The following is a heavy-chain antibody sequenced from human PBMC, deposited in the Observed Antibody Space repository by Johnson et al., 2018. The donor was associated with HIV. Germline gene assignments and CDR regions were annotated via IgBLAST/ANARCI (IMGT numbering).Heavy chain of an antibody. V-gene: IGHV3-48*04. CDR3: TTDPSGGSPFDAFDI. J-gene: IGHJ3*02. D-gene: IGHD2-15*01. Sequence: VQLVESGEGVVQPGRSLRLSCTSALSFSGYAMHWVRQAPGKGLEWVSYISGSGNSIYYADSVKGRFTISRDNAKNSLYLQMNSLKTEDTAVYYCTTDPSGGSPFDAFDIWGQGTMVTVSS. CDR2: ISGSGNSI. CDR1: ALSFSGYA.